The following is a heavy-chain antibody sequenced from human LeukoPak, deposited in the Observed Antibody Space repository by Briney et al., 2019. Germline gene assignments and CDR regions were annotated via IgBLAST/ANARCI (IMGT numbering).Heavy chain of an antibody. Sequence: GASVKVSCKVSGYTPTELSMHWVRQAPGKGLEWMGGFDPEDGETIYAQKFQGRVTMTEDTSTDTAYMELSSLRSEDTAVYYCAIGNGSGSYNAFDIWGQGTMVTVSS. CDR1: GYTPTELS. V-gene: IGHV1-24*01. CDR2: FDPEDGET. D-gene: IGHD3-10*01. CDR3: AIGNGSGSYNAFDI. J-gene: IGHJ3*02.